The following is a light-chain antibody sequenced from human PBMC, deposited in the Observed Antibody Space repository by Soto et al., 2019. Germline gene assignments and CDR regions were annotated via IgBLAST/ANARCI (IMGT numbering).Light chain of an antibody. CDR2: WAS. V-gene: IGKV4-1*01. J-gene: IGKJ3*01. CDR3: QHLGD. Sequence: DIVMTQSPDSLAVSLGERATINCKSSQSVLYSSNNKNYLAWYQQKPGQPPKLLIYWASTRESGVPDRFSGSGSGTDFTLTISSLQAEDVAVYYCQHLGDFGPGTKVDI. CDR1: QSVLYSSNNKNY.